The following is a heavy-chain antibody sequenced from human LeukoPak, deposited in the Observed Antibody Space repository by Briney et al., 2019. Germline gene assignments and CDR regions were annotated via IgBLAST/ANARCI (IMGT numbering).Heavy chain of an antibody. V-gene: IGHV4-4*07. Sequence: PSETLSLTCTVSGGSISSYYWSWIRQPAGKGLEWIGRIYTSGSTNYNPSLKSRATMSVDTSKNQFSLKLSSVTAADTAAYYCARVGRVRIGVAFDIWGQGTMVTVSS. CDR1: GGSISSYY. CDR2: IYTSGST. J-gene: IGHJ3*02. D-gene: IGHD3-10*01. CDR3: ARVGRVRIGVAFDI.